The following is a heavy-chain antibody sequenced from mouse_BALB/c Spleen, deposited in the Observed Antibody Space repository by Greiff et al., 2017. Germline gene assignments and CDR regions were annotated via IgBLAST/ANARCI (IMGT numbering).Heavy chain of an antibody. J-gene: IGHJ4*01. CDR1: GYTFTSYY. V-gene: IGHV1S81*02. Sequence: QVQLQQSGAELVKPGASVKLSCKASGYTFTSYYMYWVKQRPGQGLEWIGEINPSNGGTNFNEKFKSKATLTVDKSSSTAYMQLSSLTSEDSAVYYCTRSGLRLRGYAMDYWGQGTSVTVSS. CDR2: INPSNGGT. D-gene: IGHD1-2*01. CDR3: TRSGLRLRGYAMDY.